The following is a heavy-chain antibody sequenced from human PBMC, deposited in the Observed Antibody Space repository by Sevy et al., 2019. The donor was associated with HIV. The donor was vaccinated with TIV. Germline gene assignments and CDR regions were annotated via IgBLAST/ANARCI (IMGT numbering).Heavy chain of an antibody. D-gene: IGHD3-10*01. CDR3: ARGRGLAGAFDI. J-gene: IGHJ3*02. V-gene: IGHV4-59*13. CDR1: GGSISSYY. Sequence: SETLSLTCTVSGGSISSYYWSWIRQPPGKGLEWIGYIYYSGSTNYNPSLKSRVTISVDTSKNQFSLKLSSVTAADTAVYYCARGRGLAGAFDIWGQGTMVTVSS. CDR2: IYYSGST.